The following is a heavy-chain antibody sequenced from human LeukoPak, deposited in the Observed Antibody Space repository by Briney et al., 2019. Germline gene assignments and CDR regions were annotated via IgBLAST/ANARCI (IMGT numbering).Heavy chain of an antibody. V-gene: IGHV3-23*01. CDR2: VSADGDST. CDR1: GFTFRYYA. CDR3: AKRRYCTSTTCHDFDY. Sequence: GGSLRLSCAASGFTFRYYAMNWVRQAPGKGLEWVSAVSADGDSTYYADSVKGRFTISRDNSKNTLYLQMNSLRPGDTAVYYCAKRRYCTSTTCHDFDYWGQGTLGTVSS. D-gene: IGHD2-2*01. J-gene: IGHJ4*02.